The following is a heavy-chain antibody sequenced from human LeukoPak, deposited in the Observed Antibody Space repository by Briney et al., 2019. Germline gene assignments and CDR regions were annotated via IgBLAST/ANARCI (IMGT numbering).Heavy chain of an antibody. Sequence: ASVKVSCKASSYSFTRYGISWVRQAPGQGLEWMGWISGYNGNTNYAQKFLGRVSMTADTSTSTAYMELRGLTSDDTAVYYCARSGRGTYYYFDLWGLGTLVTVSS. V-gene: IGHV1-18*01. CDR3: ARSGRGTYYYFDL. CDR1: SYSFTRYG. D-gene: IGHD5-12*01. CDR2: ISGYNGNT. J-gene: IGHJ4*02.